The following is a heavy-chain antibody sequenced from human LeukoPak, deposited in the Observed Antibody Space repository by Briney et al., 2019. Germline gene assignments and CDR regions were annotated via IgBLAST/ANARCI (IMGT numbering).Heavy chain of an antibody. J-gene: IGHJ6*02. CDR1: GYTFTSHD. CDR3: ARGLVRGRFDRDV. D-gene: IGHD3-10*01. V-gene: IGHV1-8*01. Sequence: GASVKVSCKASGYTFTSHDIDWVRQATGQGLEWMGWMSPNSGNTGYAQKFQSRVTMTRDTSISTVYMELSSLTSEDTAVYYCARGLVRGRFDRDVWGQGTTVTVSS. CDR2: MSPNSGNT.